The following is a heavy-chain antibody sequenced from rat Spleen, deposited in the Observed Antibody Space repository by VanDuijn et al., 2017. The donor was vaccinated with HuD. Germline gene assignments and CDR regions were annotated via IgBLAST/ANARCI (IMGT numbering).Heavy chain of an antibody. CDR2: ISYGDSSGHSGT. J-gene: IGHJ2*01. Sequence: EVQLVESGGGLVQPGRSLKLSCAASGFTFSNYDMAWVRQAPTKGLEWVASISYGDSSGHSGTYYRDSVKGRFTISRDNEKSTLSLRMDSLRSEDTATFYCARRHYGYTDYFDYWGQGVMVTVSS. V-gene: IGHV5-25*01. CDR3: ARRHYGYTDYFDY. D-gene: IGHD1-9*01. CDR1: GFTFSNYD.